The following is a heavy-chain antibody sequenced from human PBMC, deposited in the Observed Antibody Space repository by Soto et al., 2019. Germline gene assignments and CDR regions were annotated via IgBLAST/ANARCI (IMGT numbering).Heavy chain of an antibody. CDR1: GGTFSSYA. V-gene: IGHV1-69*13. Sequence: SVKVSCKASGGTFSSYAISWVRQAPGQGLEWMGGIIPIFDTANYAQNFQGRVTITADEYASTAYMELSSLRSEDTAVYYCARHDCISSSCYYYYYYGMDVWGQGTTVTVSS. CDR2: IIPIFDTA. CDR3: ARHDCISSSCYYYYYYGMDV. J-gene: IGHJ6*02. D-gene: IGHD2-2*01.